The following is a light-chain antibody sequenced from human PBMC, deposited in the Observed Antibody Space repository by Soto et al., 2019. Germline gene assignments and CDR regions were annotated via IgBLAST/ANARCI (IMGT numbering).Light chain of an antibody. J-gene: IGLJ3*02. CDR3: QTWGTGTWV. CDR1: SGHSSYA. V-gene: IGLV4-69*01. CDR2: LNSDGSH. Sequence: QPVLTQSPSASASLGASVKLTCTLSSGHSSYAIAWHQQQPEKGPRYLMKLNSDGSHSKGDGIPDRFSGSSSGAERYLTISSRQSEDEADYYCQTWGTGTWVFGGGTQLIVL.